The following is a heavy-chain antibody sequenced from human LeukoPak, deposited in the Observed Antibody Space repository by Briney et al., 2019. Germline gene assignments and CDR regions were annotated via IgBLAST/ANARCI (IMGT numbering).Heavy chain of an antibody. CDR3: ATAVAVPEDY. D-gene: IGHD6-19*01. Sequence: SETLSLTCAVSGYSISSGYYWGWIRQPPGKGLEWIGSIYQSGSTYYNPSLKSRVTISVDTSKNQFSLKLSSVTAADTAVYYCATAVAVPEDYWGQRTLVSVSS. J-gene: IGHJ4*02. CDR2: IYQSGST. CDR1: GYSISSGYY. V-gene: IGHV4-38-2*01.